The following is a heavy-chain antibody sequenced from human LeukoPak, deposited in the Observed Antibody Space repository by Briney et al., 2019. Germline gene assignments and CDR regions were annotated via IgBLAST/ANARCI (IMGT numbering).Heavy chain of an antibody. V-gene: IGHV2-70*04. D-gene: IGHD6-25*01. Sequence: SGPALVKPTQTLTLTCTFSGFSLSTTGMRVSWIRQPPGMAPEWLARIDWDDDKFYSTSLKTRLTISKDTSKNRVVLTMTNMDPVDTATYYCARWSGDWFDPWGQGTLVTVSS. CDR2: IDWDDDK. CDR1: GFSLSTTGMR. J-gene: IGHJ5*02. CDR3: ARWSGDWFDP.